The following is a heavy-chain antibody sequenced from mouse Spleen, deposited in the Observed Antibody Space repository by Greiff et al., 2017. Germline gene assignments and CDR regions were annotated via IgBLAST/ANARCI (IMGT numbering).Heavy chain of an antibody. D-gene: IGHD1-1*01. CDR1: GYTFTSYW. CDR3: TREYYGSSAWFAY. J-gene: IGHJ3*01. Sequence: EVQLQQSGTVLARPGASVKMSCKTSGYTFTSYWMHWVKQRPGQGLEWIGAIYPGNSDTSYNQKFKGKAKLTAVTSASTAYMELSSLTNEDSAVYYCTREYYGSSAWFAYWGQGTLVTVSA. V-gene: IGHV1-5*01. CDR2: IYPGNSDT.